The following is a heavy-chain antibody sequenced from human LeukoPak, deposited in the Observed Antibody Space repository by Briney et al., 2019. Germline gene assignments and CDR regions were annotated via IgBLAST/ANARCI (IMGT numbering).Heavy chain of an antibody. CDR3: ARHVLLWFGENRNAFDI. J-gene: IGHJ3*02. V-gene: IGHV4-59*08. CDR2: IYYSGST. D-gene: IGHD3-10*01. Sequence: SETLSLTCTVSGGSISSYYWSWIRQPAGKGLEWIGYIYYSGSTNYNPSLKSRVTISVDTSKNQFSLKLSSVTAADTAVYYCARHVLLWFGENRNAFDIWGQGTMVTVSS. CDR1: GGSISSYY.